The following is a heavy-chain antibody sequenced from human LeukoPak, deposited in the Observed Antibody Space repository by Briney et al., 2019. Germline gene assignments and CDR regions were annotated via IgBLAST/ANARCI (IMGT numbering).Heavy chain of an antibody. D-gene: IGHD6-13*01. CDR3: AIDPHSSSWYYYDS. J-gene: IGHJ4*02. V-gene: IGHV3-30*03. CDR2: LSDDGSNK. Sequence: GGSLRLSYAASRFTFSYFAMHWVRQAPGKGLEWVAVLSDDGSNKFYADSVKGRFTISRDNSKNTLYLQMNSLRAEDTAFYYCAIDPHSSSWYYYDSWGQGTLVTVSS. CDR1: RFTFSYFA.